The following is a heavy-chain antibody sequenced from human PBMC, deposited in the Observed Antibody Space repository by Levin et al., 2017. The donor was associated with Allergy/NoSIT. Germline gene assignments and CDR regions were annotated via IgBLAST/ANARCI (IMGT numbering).Heavy chain of an antibody. CDR1: GFTVSSNY. J-gene: IGHJ4*02. CDR2: IYSGGST. V-gene: IGHV3-66*01. CDR3: ATVTLKFDY. D-gene: IGHD4-17*01. Sequence: GESLKISCAASGFTVSSNYMSWVRQAPGKGLEWVSVIYSGGSTYYADSVKGRFTISRDNSKNTLYLQMNSLRAEDTAVYYCATVTLKFDYWGQGTLVTVSS.